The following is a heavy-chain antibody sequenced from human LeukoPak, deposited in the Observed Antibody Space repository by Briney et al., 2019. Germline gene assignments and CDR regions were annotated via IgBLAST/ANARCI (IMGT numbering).Heavy chain of an antibody. CDR2: IKHSGST. V-gene: IGHV4-34*01. CDR3: ARFRIVVVPAAPLGYGMDV. Sequence: SETLSLTCAVYGGSFSGYYWSWIRQPPGKGLEWIGEIKHSGSTNYNPSLKSRVTISVDTSKNQFSLKLSSVTAADTAVYYCARFRIVVVPAAPLGYGMDVWGQGTTVTVSS. CDR1: GGSFSGYY. J-gene: IGHJ6*02. D-gene: IGHD2-2*01.